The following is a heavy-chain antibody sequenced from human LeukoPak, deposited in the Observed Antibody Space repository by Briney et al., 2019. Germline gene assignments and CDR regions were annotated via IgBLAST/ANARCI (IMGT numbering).Heavy chain of an antibody. Sequence: SETLSLTCTVSGGSISTSNYYWGWIRQPPGKGLEWIGNIFYSGSTYYSPSLKSRVTISLDTSRNQFSLKLSSVTAADTAVYYCASSRRGYSSGWSYWGQGTLVTVSS. D-gene: IGHD6-19*01. CDR3: ASSRRGYSSGWSY. CDR2: IFYSGST. V-gene: IGHV4-39*07. J-gene: IGHJ4*02. CDR1: GGSISTSNYY.